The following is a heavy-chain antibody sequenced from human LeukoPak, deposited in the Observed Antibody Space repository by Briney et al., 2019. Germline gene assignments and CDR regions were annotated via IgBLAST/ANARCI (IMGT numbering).Heavy chain of an antibody. CDR2: ISGSGDST. CDR1: GFTFSSYA. V-gene: IGHV3-23*01. Sequence: PGGSEGHFSAASGFTFSSYALRWVSQAPGEGLEWVSAISGSGDSTYYADSVKGRFTISRDNSKNTLYLQMNSLRAEDTAVYYCADSNYWYPVDYWGQG. CDR3: ADSNYWYPVDY. D-gene: IGHD4-11*01. J-gene: IGHJ4*02.